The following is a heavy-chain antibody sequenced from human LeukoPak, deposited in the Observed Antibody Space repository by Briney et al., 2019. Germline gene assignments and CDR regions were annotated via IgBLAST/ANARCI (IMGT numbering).Heavy chain of an antibody. CDR3: ARRRGSMVRGPYYFDY. CDR2: INHSGST. Sequence: SETLSLTCAVYGGSFSGYYWSWIRKPPGKGLEWIGEINHSGSTNYNPSLKGRVTISVDTSKNQFSLKLSSVTAADTAVYYCARRRGSMVRGPYYFDYWGQGTLVTVSS. V-gene: IGHV4-34*01. D-gene: IGHD3-10*01. J-gene: IGHJ4*02. CDR1: GGSFSGYY.